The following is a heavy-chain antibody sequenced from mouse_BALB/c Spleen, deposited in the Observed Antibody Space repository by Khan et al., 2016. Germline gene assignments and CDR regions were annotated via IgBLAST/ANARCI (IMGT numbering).Heavy chain of an antibody. CDR2: LSFSGST. CDR1: GYSITSDYA. Sequence: EVQLQESGPGLVKPSQSLSLTCTVTGYSITSDYAWNWIRQFPGNKLEWMGYLSFSGSTSYNPSLTSRISITRETSKNQFFLQLNSVATEDTATFYCARYDYVRGYFDYWGQGTTLTVSS. D-gene: IGHD2-4*01. J-gene: IGHJ2*01. CDR3: ARYDYVRGYFDY. V-gene: IGHV3-2*02.